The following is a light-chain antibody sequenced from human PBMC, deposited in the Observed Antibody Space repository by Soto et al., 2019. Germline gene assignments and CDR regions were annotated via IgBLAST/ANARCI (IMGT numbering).Light chain of an antibody. J-gene: IGKJ1*01. Sequence: EVVLTQSPGTLSLSPGERATLSCRASQNIRGNELAWYQQKPGQAPRLLIYRGSSRATGIPDRFSGRGSGTDFTLTISRLEPEDFAVDYCQDYGTSAPWTFGQGTKVEIK. V-gene: IGKV3-20*01. CDR3: QDYGTSAPWT. CDR2: RGS. CDR1: QNIRGNE.